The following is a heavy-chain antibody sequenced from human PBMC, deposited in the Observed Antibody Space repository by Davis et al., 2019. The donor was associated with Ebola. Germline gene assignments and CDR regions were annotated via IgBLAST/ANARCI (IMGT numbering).Heavy chain of an antibody. J-gene: IGHJ3*02. CDR2: INPSGGST. CDR3: AREWRFFDI. Sequence: GESLKISCKGSGYTFTSYYMHWVRQAPGQGLEWMGIINPSGGSTSYAQKFQGRVTMTRDTSTSTVYMELSSLRSEDTAVYYCAREWRFFDIWGQGTMVTVSS. V-gene: IGHV1-46*01. CDR1: GYTFTSYY. D-gene: IGHD3-3*01.